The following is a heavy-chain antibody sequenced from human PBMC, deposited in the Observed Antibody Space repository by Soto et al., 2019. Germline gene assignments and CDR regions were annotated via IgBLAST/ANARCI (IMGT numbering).Heavy chain of an antibody. CDR3: ARAHLYYDYVWGSYRQYYFDY. J-gene: IGHJ4*02. CDR2: FYYSGST. Sequence: QVQLQESGPGLVKPSETLSLTCTVSGGSISSYYWSWIRQPPGKGLEWIGYFYYSGSTNYNPSLKSRVTISVDTSKNQFSLKLSSVTAADTAVYYCARAHLYYDYVWGSYRQYYFDYWGQGTLVTVSS. V-gene: IGHV4-59*01. CDR1: GGSISSYY. D-gene: IGHD3-16*02.